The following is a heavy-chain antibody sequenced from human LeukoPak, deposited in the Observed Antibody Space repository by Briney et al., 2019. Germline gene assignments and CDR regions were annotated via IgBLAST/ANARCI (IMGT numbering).Heavy chain of an antibody. D-gene: IGHD3-3*01. CDR2: IWYDGSNK. J-gene: IGHJ6*02. CDR3: ARDSLRFLEWLRYGMDV. Sequence: GGSLRLSCAASGFTFSDYYMIWVRQAPGKGLEWVAVIWYDGSNKYYADSVKGRYTISRDNSKNTLYLKMNSLRAEDTAVYYCARDSLRFLEWLRYGMDVWGQGTTVTVSS. V-gene: IGHV3-33*08. CDR1: GFTFSDYY.